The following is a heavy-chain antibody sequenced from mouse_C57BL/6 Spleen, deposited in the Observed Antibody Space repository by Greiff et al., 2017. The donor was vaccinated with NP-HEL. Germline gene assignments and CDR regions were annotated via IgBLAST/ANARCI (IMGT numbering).Heavy chain of an antibody. D-gene: IGHD1-1*01. J-gene: IGHJ1*03. Sequence: QVQLQQPGAELVMPGASVKLSCKASGYTFTSYWMHWVKQRPGQGLEWIGEIDPSDSYTNYNQKFKGKSTLTVDKSSSTAYMQLSSRTSEDSAVYYCARAYGSSSYWYFDVWGTGTTVTVSS. CDR1: GYTFTSYW. CDR2: IDPSDSYT. CDR3: ARAYGSSSYWYFDV. V-gene: IGHV1-69*01.